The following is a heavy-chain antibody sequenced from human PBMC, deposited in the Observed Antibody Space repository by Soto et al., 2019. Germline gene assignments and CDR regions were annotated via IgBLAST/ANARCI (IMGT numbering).Heavy chain of an antibody. D-gene: IGHD3-3*01. CDR3: ARVVAYYDFWSGYSPYFDY. Sequence: EVQLVESGGGLVQPGGSLRLSCAASGFTFSSYWMHWVRQAPGKGLVWVSRINSDGSSTSYADSVKGRFTFSRDNAKNTLYLQMNSLRAEDTAVYYCARVVAYYDFWSGYSPYFDYWGQGTLVTVSS. V-gene: IGHV3-74*01. CDR2: INSDGSST. J-gene: IGHJ4*02. CDR1: GFTFSSYW.